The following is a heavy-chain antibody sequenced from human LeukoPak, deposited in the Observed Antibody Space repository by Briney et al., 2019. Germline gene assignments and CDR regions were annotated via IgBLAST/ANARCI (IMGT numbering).Heavy chain of an antibody. CDR2: ISWNSGNI. CDR1: GFSIDDYA. D-gene: IGHD3-9*01. J-gene: IGHJ4*02. Sequence: GGSLRLSCAASGFSIDDYAMHWVRQAPGKGLEWVSGISWNSGNIAYADSVKGRFTISRDNAKNSLYLQMNSLRAEDTALYYCARDRRYYDILTGYYDYWGQGTLVTVSS. CDR3: ARDRRYYDILTGYYDY. V-gene: IGHV3-9*01.